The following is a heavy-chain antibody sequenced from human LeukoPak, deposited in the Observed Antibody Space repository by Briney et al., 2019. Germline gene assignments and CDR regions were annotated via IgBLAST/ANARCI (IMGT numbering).Heavy chain of an antibody. D-gene: IGHD4-17*01. V-gene: IGHV3-21*04. Sequence: SGGSLRLSCAASGFTFSNYWMSWVRQAPGKGLEWVSSISSSSSYIYYADPVKGRFTISRDNSKNTLYLQMNSLRADDTAVYYCAKEIYGDSTGGRFQHWGQGTLVTVSS. CDR2: ISSSSSYI. J-gene: IGHJ1*01. CDR1: GFTFSNYW. CDR3: AKEIYGDSTGGRFQH.